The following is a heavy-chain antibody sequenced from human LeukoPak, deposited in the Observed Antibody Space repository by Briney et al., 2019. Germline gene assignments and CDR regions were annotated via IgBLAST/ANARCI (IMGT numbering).Heavy chain of an antibody. Sequence: GGSLRLSCAVSEFTFSSYAMTWVRQAPGKGLEWVSTISDSGGSTYYADSVKGRFTISRDNSKNTLYLQMNSLRAEDTAVYYCARQIWSLDYWAREPWSPSPQ. CDR2: ISDSGGST. V-gene: IGHV3-23*01. J-gene: IGHJ4*02. CDR3: ARQIWSLDY. CDR1: EFTFSSYA. D-gene: IGHD5-18*01.